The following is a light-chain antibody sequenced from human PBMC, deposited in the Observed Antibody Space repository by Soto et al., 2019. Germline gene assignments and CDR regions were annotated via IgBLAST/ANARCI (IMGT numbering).Light chain of an antibody. Sequence: ESELIQALAALLATIKDRVTITCRASQSISSWLAWYQQKPGKAPKLLIYKASSLESRVPSRFSGSGSGTEFTLTISCLQPDDFATHYCHPYNTYPRTLGQGTKVAIK. CDR1: QSISSW. V-gene: IGKV1-5*03. CDR3: HPYNTYPRT. CDR2: KAS. J-gene: IGKJ1*01.